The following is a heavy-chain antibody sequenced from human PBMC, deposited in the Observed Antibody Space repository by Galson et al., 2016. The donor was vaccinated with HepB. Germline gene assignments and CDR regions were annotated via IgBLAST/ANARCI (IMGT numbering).Heavy chain of an antibody. CDR3: ARSNHWNYMLYGMDV. CDR1: GFSLESTRMC. D-gene: IGHD1-7*01. V-gene: IGHV2-70*11. J-gene: IGHJ6*02. CDR2: IDWDGDQ. Sequence: PALVKPPQTLTLTCTFSGFSLESTRMCVNWIRQPPGKPLEWLARIDWDGDQYYSKSLKTGLTISKDTSKNLVVLTMTNMDPVDTASYYCARSNHWNYMLYGMDVWGRGTTVIVSS.